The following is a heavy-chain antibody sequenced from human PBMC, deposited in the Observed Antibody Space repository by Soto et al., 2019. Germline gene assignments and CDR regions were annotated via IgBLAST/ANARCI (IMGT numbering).Heavy chain of an antibody. CDR1: GFTFSSYG. CDR2: ISYDGSNK. D-gene: IGHD4-17*01. CDR3: AKDQDYGVDY. J-gene: IGHJ4*02. V-gene: IGHV3-30*18. Sequence: GGSLRLSCAASGFTFSSYGMHWVRQAPGKGLEWVAVISYDGSNKYYADSVKGRFTISRDNSKNTLYLQMNSLRAEDTAVYYCAKDQDYGVDYWGQGTLVPVSS.